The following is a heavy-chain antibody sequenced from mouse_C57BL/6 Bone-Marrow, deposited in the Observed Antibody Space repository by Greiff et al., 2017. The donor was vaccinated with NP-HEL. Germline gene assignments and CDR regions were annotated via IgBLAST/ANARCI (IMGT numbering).Heavy chain of an antibody. Sequence: QVQLQQSGAELARPGASVKLSCKASGYTFTSYGISWVKQRPGQGLEWIGEIYPRSGNTYYNEKFKGKATLTADKSSSTAYMELRSLTSEDSAVYFCARTSLTTVVEGGFAYWGQGTLVTVSA. V-gene: IGHV1-81*01. CDR1: GYTFTSYG. D-gene: IGHD1-1*01. CDR3: ARTSLTTVVEGGFAY. CDR2: IYPRSGNT. J-gene: IGHJ3*01.